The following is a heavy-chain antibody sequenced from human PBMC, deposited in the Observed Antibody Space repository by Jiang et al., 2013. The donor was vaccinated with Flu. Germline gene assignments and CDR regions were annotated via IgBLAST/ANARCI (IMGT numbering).Heavy chain of an antibody. CDR3: ARIRGGIYDHFDY. Sequence: DWDDEKFYSASLKTRLTISKDTSKNQVVLTMTNMDPVDTATYYCARIRGGIYDHFDYWGQGTLVTVSS. J-gene: IGHJ4*02. V-gene: IGHV2-70*04. CDR2: DWDDEK. D-gene: IGHD3-16*01.